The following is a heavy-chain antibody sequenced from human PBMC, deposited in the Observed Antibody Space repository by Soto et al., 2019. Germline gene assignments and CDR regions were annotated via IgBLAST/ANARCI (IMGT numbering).Heavy chain of an antibody. J-gene: IGHJ6*02. Sequence: QVQLVESGGGLVKPGGSLRLSRAASGFTFSDYYMSWIRQAPGKGLEWVSYISSSGSTIYYADSVKGRFTISRDNAKNSLYLQMNSLRAEDTAVYYCARDLVLDYDFWSGYPTSRGEGMDVWGQGTTVTVSS. D-gene: IGHD3-3*01. V-gene: IGHV3-11*01. CDR1: GFTFSDYY. CDR2: ISSSGSTI. CDR3: ARDLVLDYDFWSGYPTSRGEGMDV.